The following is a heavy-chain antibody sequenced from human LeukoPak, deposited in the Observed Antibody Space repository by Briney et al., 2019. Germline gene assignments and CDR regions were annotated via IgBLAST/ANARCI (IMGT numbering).Heavy chain of an antibody. D-gene: IGHD7-27*01. CDR2: MNPNSGNT. V-gene: IGHV1-8*01. Sequence: ASVKVSCKASGYTFTSYDINWVRQATGQGLEWMGWMNPNSGNTGYAQKFQGRVTMTRNTSISTAYMELSSLRSEDTAVYYCARRTETGDYYYYYMDVWGKGTTVTVSS. J-gene: IGHJ6*03. CDR3: ARRTETGDYYYYYMDV. CDR1: GYTFTSYD.